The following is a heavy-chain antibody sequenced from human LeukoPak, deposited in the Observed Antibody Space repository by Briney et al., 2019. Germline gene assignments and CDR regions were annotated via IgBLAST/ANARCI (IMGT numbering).Heavy chain of an antibody. CDR2: IYYRGSTYSGST. CDR3: ARGGRQVADNWFDP. CDR1: GGSITSSSYY. J-gene: IGHJ5*02. Sequence: PSETLSLTCTVSGGSITSSSYYWGWIRQPPGKGLEWIGSIYYRGSTYSGSTYYNPSLKSRVTISVDTSKNQFSLKLSSVTAADTAVYYCARGGRQVADNWFDPWGQGTLVTVSS. D-gene: IGHD5-12*01. V-gene: IGHV4-39*07.